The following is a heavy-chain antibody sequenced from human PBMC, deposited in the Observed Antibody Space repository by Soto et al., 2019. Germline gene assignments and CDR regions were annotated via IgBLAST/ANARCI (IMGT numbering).Heavy chain of an antibody. D-gene: IGHD7-27*01. CDR3: AKLGPYPSPGASRAEYFQH. V-gene: IGHV4-31*03. J-gene: IGHJ1*01. CDR1: GGSISSGGYY. CDR2: IYYSGST. Sequence: PSETLSLTCTVSGGSISSGGYYWSWIRQHPGKGLEWIGYIYYSGSTYYNPSLKSRVTISVDTSKNQFSLKLSSVTAADTAVYYCAKLGPYPSPGASRAEYFQHWGQGTLVTVSS.